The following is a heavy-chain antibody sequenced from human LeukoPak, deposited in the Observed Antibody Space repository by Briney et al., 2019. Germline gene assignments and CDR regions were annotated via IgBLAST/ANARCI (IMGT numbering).Heavy chain of an antibody. V-gene: IGHV3-48*01. J-gene: IGHJ4*02. D-gene: IGHD4-17*01. CDR1: GFTFSSYS. CDR2: ITSSSSTI. Sequence: SGGSLRLSCAASGFTFSSYSMNWVRQAPGKGLEWVSYITSSSSTIYYADSVKGRFTISRDNAKNTLYLQMNSLRAEDTAVYYCAKDKSREYGDPPTYFDYWGQGTLVTVSS. CDR3: AKDKSREYGDPPTYFDY.